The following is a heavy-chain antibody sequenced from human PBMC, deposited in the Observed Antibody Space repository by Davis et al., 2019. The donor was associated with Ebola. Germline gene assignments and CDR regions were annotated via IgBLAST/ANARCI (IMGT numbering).Heavy chain of an antibody. J-gene: IGHJ5*02. CDR2: IIPILGIA. D-gene: IGHD2-21*02. CDR3: ARGAYCGGDCYRNWFDP. Sequence: SVKVSCKASGYTFTGYYMHWVRQAPGQGLEWMGRIIPILGIANYAQKFQGRVTITADKSTSTAYMELSSLRSEDTAVYYCARGAYCGGDCYRNWFDPWGQGTLVTVSS. V-gene: IGHV1-69*04. CDR1: GYTFTGYY.